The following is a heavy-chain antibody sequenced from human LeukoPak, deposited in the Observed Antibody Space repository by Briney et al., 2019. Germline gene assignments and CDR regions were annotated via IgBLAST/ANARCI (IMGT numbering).Heavy chain of an antibody. CDR1: GFTFSSYG. CDR3: AKADYGSGNQL. J-gene: IGHJ4*02. D-gene: IGHD3-10*01. Sequence: GGSLRLSCAASGFTFSSYGMSWVRQAPGNGLEWVSAISGSGGSTYYADSVKGRFTISRDNSKNTLYLQMNSLRAEDTAVYYCAKADYGSGNQLWGQGTQVTVSS. CDR2: ISGSGGST. V-gene: IGHV3-23*01.